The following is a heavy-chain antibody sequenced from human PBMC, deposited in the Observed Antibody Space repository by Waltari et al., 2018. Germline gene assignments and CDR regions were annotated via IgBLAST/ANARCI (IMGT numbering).Heavy chain of an antibody. CDR3: ARHESYYDFWSGRYYYYGMDV. CDR1: GGSISSSSYY. J-gene: IGHJ6*02. Sequence: QLQLQESGPGLVKPSETLSLTCTVSGGSISSSSYYWGWIRQPPGKGLEWIGSIYYSGSTYYNPPLKSRVTISVDTSKNQFSLKLSSVTAADTAVYYCARHESYYDFWSGRYYYYGMDVWGQGTTVTVSS. CDR2: IYYSGST. V-gene: IGHV4-39*01. D-gene: IGHD3-3*01.